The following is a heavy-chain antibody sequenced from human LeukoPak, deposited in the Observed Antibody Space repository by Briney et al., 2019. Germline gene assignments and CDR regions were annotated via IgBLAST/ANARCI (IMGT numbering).Heavy chain of an antibody. CDR2: IYHSGST. CDR1: GYSISSGYY. J-gene: IGHJ3*02. CDR3: AREGGSYLVNAFDI. Sequence: SETLSLTCTVSGYSISSGYYWGWIRQPPGKGLEWIGSIYHSGSTYYNPSLKSRVTISVDTSKNQFSLKLSSVTAADTAVYYCAREGGSYLVNAFDIWGQGTMVTVSS. V-gene: IGHV4-38-2*02. D-gene: IGHD1-26*01.